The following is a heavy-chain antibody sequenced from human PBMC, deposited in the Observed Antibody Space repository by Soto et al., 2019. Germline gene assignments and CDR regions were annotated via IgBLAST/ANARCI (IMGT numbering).Heavy chain of an antibody. V-gene: IGHV3-13*01. CDR3: ARAAGIREAGTRYRDL. CDR1: GFIFSRSD. J-gene: IGHJ2*01. Sequence: EVQLVESGGGLVQPGGSLRLSCAASGFIFSRSDMHWVRQAPGKGLEWVSVSGTVGDTYYVGSVEGRFTISRDNAKNSLYLQMTSLRAGDTAVYYCARAAGIREAGTRYRDLWGRGTLVTVPS. D-gene: IGHD6-19*01. CDR2: SGTVGDT.